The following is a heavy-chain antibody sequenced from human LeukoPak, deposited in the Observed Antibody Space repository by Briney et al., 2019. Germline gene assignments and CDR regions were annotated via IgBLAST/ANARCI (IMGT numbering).Heavy chain of an antibody. CDR3: ARDGLRYFDWLPIGYYYYYYMDV. J-gene: IGHJ6*03. CDR1: GYTFTGYY. D-gene: IGHD3-9*01. CDR2: INPNSGGT. Sequence: ASVKVSCKASGYTFTGYYMHWVRQAPGQGLEWMGWINPNSGGTNYAQKFQGRVTMTRDTSISTAYMELSRLRSDDTAVYYCARDGLRYFDWLPIGYYYYYYMDVWGKGTTVTISS. V-gene: IGHV1-2*02.